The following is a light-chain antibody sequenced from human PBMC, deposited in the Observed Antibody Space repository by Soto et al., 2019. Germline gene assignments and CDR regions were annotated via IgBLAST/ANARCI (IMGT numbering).Light chain of an antibody. CDR1: QSVSSSY. CDR3: QQYGSSIT. V-gene: IGKV3-20*01. J-gene: IGKJ5*01. CDR2: GAS. Sequence: IVLTQSPGTLSLSPGERATLSCIASQSVSSSYLAWYRQKPGQAPRLLIYGASSRATGIPDRFSGSGSGTDFTLTISRLEPEDFAVYYCQQYGSSITFGQGTRLEIK.